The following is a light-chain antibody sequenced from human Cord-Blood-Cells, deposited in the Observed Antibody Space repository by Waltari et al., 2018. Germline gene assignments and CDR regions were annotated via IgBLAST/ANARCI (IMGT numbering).Light chain of an antibody. J-gene: IGKJ1*01. CDR3: QQSYSTPLWT. Sequence: DIQMTQSPSSLSASVGDRVTITCRASQSIISYLNWYQQKPRKAPKLLIYAASSLQSGVPSRFSGSGSGTDFTLTISSLQPEDFATYYCQQSYSTPLWTFGQGTKVEIK. CDR2: AAS. CDR1: QSIISY. V-gene: IGKV1-39*01.